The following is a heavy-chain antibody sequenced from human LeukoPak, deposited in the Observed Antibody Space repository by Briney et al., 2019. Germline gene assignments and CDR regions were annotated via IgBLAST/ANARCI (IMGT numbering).Heavy chain of an antibody. CDR1: GFTFSSYW. D-gene: IGHD2-2*01. V-gene: IGHV3-74*01. Sequence: GGSLRLSCEASGFTFSSYWMHWVRQAPGKGLVRVSRISTDGSSTSYADAVKGRFTISRDNAKNTLYLQMNSLRAEDTAVYYCAKGIVVVPAAIDYWGQGTLVTVSS. CDR3: AKGIVVVPAAIDY. CDR2: ISTDGSST. J-gene: IGHJ4*02.